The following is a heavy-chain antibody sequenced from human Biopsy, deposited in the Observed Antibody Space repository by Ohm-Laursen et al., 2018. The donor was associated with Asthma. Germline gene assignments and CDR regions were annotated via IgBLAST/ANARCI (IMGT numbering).Heavy chain of an antibody. V-gene: IGHV3-11*01. Sequence: SLGLSCTDSGFTFLDHYMTGIRQAPAKGREWVADMGRRGSNIFYADSVKGRFTISRDNAKKSLFLEMNSLTVEDTAVYFCARGYSTSWYFGYWGQGTLVTVSS. D-gene: IGHD6-13*01. J-gene: IGHJ4*02. CDR2: MGRRGSNI. CDR3: ARGYSTSWYFGY. CDR1: GFTFLDHY.